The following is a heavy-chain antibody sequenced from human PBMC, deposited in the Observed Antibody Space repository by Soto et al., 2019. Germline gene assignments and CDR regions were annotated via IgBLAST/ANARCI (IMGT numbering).Heavy chain of an antibody. V-gene: IGHV4-30-4*01. D-gene: IGHD3-16*01. CDR2: IYYSGRS. Sequence: QLQESGPGLVKPSQTLSLTCTVSGDSISSGDNYWSWIRQPPGKGLEWIGYIYYSGRSYYKPSLKSRVSMSVDTSKTQFSLTLTSVTAADTAVYYCARGGGFDSWGRGTLVTVSS. CDR3: ARGGGFDS. J-gene: IGHJ4*02. CDR1: GDSISSGDNY.